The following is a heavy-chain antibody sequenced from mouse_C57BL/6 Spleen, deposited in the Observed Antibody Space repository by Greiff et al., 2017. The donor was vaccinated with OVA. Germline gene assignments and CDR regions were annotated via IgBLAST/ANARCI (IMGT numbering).Heavy chain of an antibody. J-gene: IGHJ3*01. CDR2: IDPSDSYT. V-gene: IGHV1-50*01. CDR3: ARGVDSAY. CDR1: GYTFTSYW. Sequence: VQLQQPGAELVKPGASVKLSCKASGYTFTSYWMQWVKQRPGQGLEWIGEIDPSDSYTNYNQKFKGKATLTVDTSSSTAYMQLSSLTSEDSAVYYCARGVDSAYWGQGTLVTVSA.